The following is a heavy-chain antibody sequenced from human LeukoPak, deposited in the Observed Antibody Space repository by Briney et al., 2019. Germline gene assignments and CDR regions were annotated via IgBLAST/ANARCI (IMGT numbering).Heavy chain of an antibody. CDR1: GFTFSSYW. V-gene: IGHV3-7*01. CDR2: IKHDGSER. D-gene: IGHD2-21*02. Sequence: PGGSLRLSCEASGFTFSSYWMSWVRQAPGKGLEWVADIKHDGSERYYVDSVKGRFTISRDNAKNSLYLQMNSLRAEDTALYYCVKGGSGDWSFGGQGTLVTVSS. J-gene: IGHJ4*02. CDR3: VKGGSGDWSF.